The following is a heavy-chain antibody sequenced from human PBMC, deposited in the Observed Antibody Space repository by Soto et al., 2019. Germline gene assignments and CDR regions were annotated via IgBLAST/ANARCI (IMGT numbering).Heavy chain of an antibody. J-gene: IGHJ4*02. CDR3: ARDRLLWVGEPLFDF. Sequence: EVQLVESGGGVVRPGGSLRLSCAASGFTFDDYGMSWVRQAPGKGLEWVSGINWNGGSTGYADSVKGRFTISRDNAKNSLYLQMNRLRAGDTALYPCARDRLLWVGEPLFDFWGQGTLVTVPS. CDR1: GFTFDDYG. V-gene: IGHV3-20*01. CDR2: INWNGGST. D-gene: IGHD3-10*01.